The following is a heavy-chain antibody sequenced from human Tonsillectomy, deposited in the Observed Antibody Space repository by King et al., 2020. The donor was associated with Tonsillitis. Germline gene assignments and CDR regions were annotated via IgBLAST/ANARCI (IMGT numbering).Heavy chain of an antibody. J-gene: IGHJ4*02. CDR2: IDYSGST. D-gene: IGHD3-16*02. CDR3: ARRTGLLSFDC. CDR1: GGSISNRSYY. V-gene: IGHV4-39*01. Sequence: LQLQESGPGLVKPSETLSLTCTVSGGSISNRSYYWAWIRQPPGKGLEWIGSIDYSGSTYYNPSLKSRVTLSVDTSKNQFSLKLSSVTAADTAVFYCARRTGLLSFDCGGQGTLGTVSA.